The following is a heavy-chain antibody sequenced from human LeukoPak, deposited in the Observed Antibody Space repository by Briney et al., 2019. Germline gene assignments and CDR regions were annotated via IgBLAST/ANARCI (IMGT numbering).Heavy chain of an antibody. CDR2: ISNDAGNY. CDR3: AKDRRLYDILTPFDY. D-gene: IGHD3-9*01. V-gene: IGHV3-30-3*02. CDR1: GGTFSSYA. Sequence: SCKASGGTFSSYAISWVRQAPGKGLEWAALISNDAGNYYYADSVKGRFTISRDNSKNTLYLQMNSLRAEDTAVYFCAKDRRLYDILTPFDYWGQGTLVTVSS. J-gene: IGHJ4*02.